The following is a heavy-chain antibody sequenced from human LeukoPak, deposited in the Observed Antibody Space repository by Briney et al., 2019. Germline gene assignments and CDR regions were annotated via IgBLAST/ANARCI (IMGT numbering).Heavy chain of an antibody. CDR1: GFTFSSYA. J-gene: IGHJ4*02. CDR2: ISSSSSHI. V-gene: IGHV3-21*01. D-gene: IGHD2-2*01. CDR3: AGSSSPPTFDY. Sequence: PGGSLRLSCAASGFTFSSYAMNWVRQAPGKGLEWVSSISSSSSHIYYADSVKGRFTISRDNSKNTLYLQMNSLRAEDTAVYYCAGSSSPPTFDYWGQGTLVTVSS.